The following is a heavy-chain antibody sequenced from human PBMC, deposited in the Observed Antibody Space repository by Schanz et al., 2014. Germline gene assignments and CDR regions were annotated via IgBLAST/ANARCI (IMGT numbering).Heavy chain of an antibody. CDR2: ISGSGGST. V-gene: IGHV3-23*04. CDR1: GFTFSSYA. J-gene: IGHJ6*02. CDR3: ARDYREGMWFGEYYYGMDV. Sequence: VHLVESGGGVVQPGGSLRLSCAASGFTFSSYAMSWVRQAPGKGLEWVSAISGSGGSTYYADSVKGRFTISRDNSKNTLYLQMNSLRAEDTAVYYCARDYREGMWFGEYYYGMDVWGQGTTVTVSS. D-gene: IGHD3-10*01.